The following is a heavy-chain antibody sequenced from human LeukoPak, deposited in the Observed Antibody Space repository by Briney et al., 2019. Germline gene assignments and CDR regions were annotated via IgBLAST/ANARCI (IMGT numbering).Heavy chain of an antibody. Sequence: GGSLRLSCAASGFTFDDYAMHWVRQAPGKGLEWVSGISWNSGSIGYADSVKGRFTISRDNAKNSLYLQMNSLRAEDTAVYYCAKTGIAAAGFQHWGQGTLVTVSS. CDR1: GFTFDDYA. CDR2: ISWNSGSI. D-gene: IGHD6-13*01. CDR3: AKTGIAAAGFQH. J-gene: IGHJ1*01. V-gene: IGHV3-9*01.